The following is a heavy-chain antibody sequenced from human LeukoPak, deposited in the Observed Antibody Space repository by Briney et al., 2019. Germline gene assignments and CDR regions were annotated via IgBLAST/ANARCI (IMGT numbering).Heavy chain of an antibody. CDR1: GFTFSSYE. CDR3: AKMEGQRLYDYCVDV. Sequence: GGSLRLSCSTSGFTFSSYEMHWVRQAPGKGLEWVACISNSDDSAYYADSVKGRFTISRDNSKNTLYLHMNSLRADDTAVYYCAKMEGQRLYDYCVDVWGRGTTVTVSS. CDR2: ISNSDDSA. D-gene: IGHD3-3*01. J-gene: IGHJ6*03. V-gene: IGHV3-23*01.